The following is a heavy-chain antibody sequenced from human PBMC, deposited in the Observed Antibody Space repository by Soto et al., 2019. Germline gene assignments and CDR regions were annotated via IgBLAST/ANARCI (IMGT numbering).Heavy chain of an antibody. CDR1: GYTFTSYD. CDR2: MNPNSGNT. V-gene: IGHV1-8*01. Sequence: QVQLVQSGAEVKKPGASVKVSCKASGYTFTSYDINWVRQATGQGLEWMGWMNPNSGNTGYAQKFQGRVTMTRNTSISTAYMELSSMRSEDTAVYYCAILTTMVRGVIKNDYWGQGTLVTVSS. J-gene: IGHJ4*02. D-gene: IGHD3-10*01. CDR3: AILTTMVRGVIKNDY.